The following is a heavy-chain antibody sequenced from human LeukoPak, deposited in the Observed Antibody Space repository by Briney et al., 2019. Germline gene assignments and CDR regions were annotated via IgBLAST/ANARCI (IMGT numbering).Heavy chain of an antibody. D-gene: IGHD3-10*01. CDR2: IYHSGST. J-gene: IGHJ4*02. V-gene: IGHV4-4*02. CDR3: ARARVLLWFGERRYYFDY. CDR1: GGSISSSNW. Sequence: PSETLSLTCAVSGGSISSSNWWSWVRQPPGKGLEWIGEIYHSGSTNYNPSLKSRITISEDKSKNQFSLKLSSVTAADTAVYYCARARVLLWFGERRYYFDYWGQGTLVTVSS.